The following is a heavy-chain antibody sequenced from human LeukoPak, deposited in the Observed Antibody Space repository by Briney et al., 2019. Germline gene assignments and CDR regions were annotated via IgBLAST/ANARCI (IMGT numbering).Heavy chain of an antibody. D-gene: IGHD1-7*01. CDR2: ISAYNGNT. CDR1: GYTFTGYY. J-gene: IGHJ4*02. Sequence: ASVKVSCKASGYTFTGYYMHWVRQAPGQGLEWMGWISAYNGNTNYAQKLQGRVTMTTDTSTSTAYMELRSLRSDDTAVYYCARDRRNYLFDYWGQGTLVTVSS. CDR3: ARDRRNYLFDY. V-gene: IGHV1-18*04.